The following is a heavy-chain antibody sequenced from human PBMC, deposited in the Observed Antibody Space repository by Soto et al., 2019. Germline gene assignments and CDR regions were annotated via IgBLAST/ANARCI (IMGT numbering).Heavy chain of an antibody. CDR3: AKSTTLHGFSCGSFDS. V-gene: IGHV3-43*01. CDR2: IRWDGDAT. J-gene: IGHJ4*02. D-gene: IGHD5-12*01. Sequence: EVQLVESGGGVVQIGGSLRLSCSASGFTFDDYTMHWVRQTPGKGLEWVGLIRWDGDATYYAASLRGRFTISRDNSENSLFLQMNSLRAEDAGFYYCAKSTTLHGFSCGSFDSWGQGSQVTVSS. CDR1: GFTFDDYT.